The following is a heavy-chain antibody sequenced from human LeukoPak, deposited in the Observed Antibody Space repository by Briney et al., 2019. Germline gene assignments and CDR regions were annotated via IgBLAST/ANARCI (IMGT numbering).Heavy chain of an antibody. Sequence: SETMSPTSAVSGGSMRNYYWSWIRQPPGKGLEWIGYTYDSGSSSYNPSLRSRVSISIDTSKNQFSLNLSSVTAADTAGYYCARGWASSWYYFDFWGQGTLVTVAS. D-gene: IGHD2-2*01. CDR1: GGSMRNYY. CDR2: TYDSGSS. V-gene: IGHV4-59*01. J-gene: IGHJ4*02. CDR3: ARGWASSWYYFDF.